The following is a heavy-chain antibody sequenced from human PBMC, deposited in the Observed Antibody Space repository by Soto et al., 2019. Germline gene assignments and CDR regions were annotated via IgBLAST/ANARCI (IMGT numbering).Heavy chain of an antibody. CDR2: TYYRTKWYN. V-gene: IGHV6-1*01. CDR1: GDSVSSNSAA. CDR3: ARDREFGSSWTRHFDY. J-gene: IGHJ4*02. Sequence: PSQTLSLTCAISGDSVSSNSAAWNWIRQSPSRGLEWLGRTYYRTKWYNDYAVSVKSRITINPDTSKNQFSLQLNSVTPEDTAVYYCARDREFGSSWTRHFDYWGQGTLVTVSS. D-gene: IGHD6-13*01.